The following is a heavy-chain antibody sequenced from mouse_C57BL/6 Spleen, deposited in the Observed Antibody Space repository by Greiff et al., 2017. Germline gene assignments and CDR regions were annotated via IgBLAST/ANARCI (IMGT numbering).Heavy chain of an antibody. Sequence: VHVKQSGPELVKPGASVKIPCKASGYTFTDYNMDWVKQSHGKSLEWIGDINPNNGGTIYNQKFKGKATLTVDKSSSTAYMELRSLTSEDTAVYYCARSGAYLYAMDYWGQGTSVTVSS. CDR2: INPNNGGT. CDR3: ARSGAYLYAMDY. V-gene: IGHV1-18*01. D-gene: IGHD5-5*01. J-gene: IGHJ4*01. CDR1: GYTFTDYN.